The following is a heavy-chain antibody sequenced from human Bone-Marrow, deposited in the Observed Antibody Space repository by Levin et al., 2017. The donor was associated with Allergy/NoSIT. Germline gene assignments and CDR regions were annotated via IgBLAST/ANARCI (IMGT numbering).Heavy chain of an antibody. J-gene: IGHJ4*02. Sequence: GASVKVSCKGSGYSFTSYWIGWVRQMPGKGLEWMGIIYPGDSDTRYSPSFQGQVTISADKSISTAYLQWSSLKASDTAMYYCARSTQGYSYGYPIDYWGQGTLVTVSS. V-gene: IGHV5-51*01. CDR2: IYPGDSDT. CDR1: GYSFTSYW. CDR3: ARSTQGYSYGYPIDY. D-gene: IGHD5-18*01.